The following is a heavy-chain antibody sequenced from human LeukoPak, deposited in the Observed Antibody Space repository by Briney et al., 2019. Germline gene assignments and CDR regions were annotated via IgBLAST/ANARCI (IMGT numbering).Heavy chain of an antibody. CDR3: ARDPYYYDSSGFGWFDP. CDR2: ISAYNGNT. Sequence: GASVKVSCKASGYTFTSYGISWVRQAPGQGLEWMGWISAYNGNTNYAQKLQGRVTMTTDTSTSTAYMELRSLRSDDTAVYYCARDPYYYDSSGFGWFDPWGQGTLVTVSS. CDR1: GYTFTSYG. V-gene: IGHV1-18*01. D-gene: IGHD3-22*01. J-gene: IGHJ5*02.